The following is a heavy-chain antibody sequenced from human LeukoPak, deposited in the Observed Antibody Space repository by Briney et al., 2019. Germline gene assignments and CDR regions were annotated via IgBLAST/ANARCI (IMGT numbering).Heavy chain of an antibody. D-gene: IGHD6-13*01. V-gene: IGHV3-64D*06. CDR3: VKNGARGCSSSWPTFHYGMDV. CDR2: ISSNGGST. Sequence: GGSLRLSCSASGFTFSSYGMQWVRQAPGKGLEYVSAISSNGGSTYYADSVKGRSTISRDNSKNTLYLQMSSLRTEDTAVYYCVKNGARGCSSSWPTFHYGMDVWGQGTTVTVSS. CDR1: GFTFSSYG. J-gene: IGHJ6*02.